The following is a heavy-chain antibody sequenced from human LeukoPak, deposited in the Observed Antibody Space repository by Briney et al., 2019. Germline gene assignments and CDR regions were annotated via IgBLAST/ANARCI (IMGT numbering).Heavy chain of an antibody. Sequence: PSETLSLTCTVSGGSISSYYWSWIRQPPGKGLEWIGYIYYSGSTNYNPSLKSRVTISVDTSKNQFSLKLSSVTAADTAVYYCARETSAIWFGEFDNWFYPWGQGTLVTVSS. V-gene: IGHV4-59*12. J-gene: IGHJ5*02. CDR2: IYYSGST. CDR3: ARETSAIWFGEFDNWFYP. D-gene: IGHD3-10*01. CDR1: GGSISSYY.